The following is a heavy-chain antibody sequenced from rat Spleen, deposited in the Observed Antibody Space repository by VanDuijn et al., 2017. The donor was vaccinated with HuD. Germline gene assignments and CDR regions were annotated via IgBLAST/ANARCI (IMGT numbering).Heavy chain of an antibody. D-gene: IGHD1-9*01. V-gene: IGHV5-29*01. J-gene: IGHJ2*01. CDR1: GFSLSSYG. CDR2: ISSGGRRN. CDR3: ARHGYNSYVDY. Sequence: VQLKESGPGLVQPSQTLSLTCTVSGFSLSSYGVIWVRQAPTKGLEWVATISSGGRRNYYRDSVKGRFTISRDNAKSSLYLQVDSLRSADTATYYCARHGYNSYVDYWGQGVMVTVSS.